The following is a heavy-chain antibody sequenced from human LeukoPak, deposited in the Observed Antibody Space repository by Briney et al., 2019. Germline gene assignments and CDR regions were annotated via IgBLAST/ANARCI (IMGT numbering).Heavy chain of an antibody. Sequence: PSETLSLTCTVSGGSISGYYWSWIRQPAGKGLEWIGRIFSSGTTNYNPSLKSRVTTSVDTSKNHFSLKLSSVTAADTAVYYCAKYIFGSDYFEYWGQGTLVTISS. V-gene: IGHV4-4*07. D-gene: IGHD5-18*01. CDR3: AKYIFGSDYFEY. CDR1: GGSISGYY. CDR2: IFSSGTT. J-gene: IGHJ4*02.